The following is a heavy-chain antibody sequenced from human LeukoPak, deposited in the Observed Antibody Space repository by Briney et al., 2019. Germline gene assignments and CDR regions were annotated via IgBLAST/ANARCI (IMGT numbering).Heavy chain of an antibody. J-gene: IGHJ4*02. D-gene: IGHD2-15*01. V-gene: IGHV3-7*01. CDR2: IKQDGSAR. CDR3: ARVDYIAEGFGY. CDR1: GFTFSSYW. Sequence: PGGSLRLSCAASGFTFSSYWMTWVRQAPGKGLEWVANIKQDGSARHYGDPVKGRFTISRDDAMNSLYLQMNGLRAGDTAVYYCARVDYIAEGFGYWGQGTLVTVSS.